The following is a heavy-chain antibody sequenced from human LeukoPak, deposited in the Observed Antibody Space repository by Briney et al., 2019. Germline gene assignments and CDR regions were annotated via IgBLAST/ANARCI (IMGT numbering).Heavy chain of an antibody. V-gene: IGHV3-48*03. CDR2: IGRSAITI. J-gene: IGHJ4*02. CDR1: GFTFSGYE. Sequence: GGSLRLSCAASGFTFSGYEMNWVRQAPGKGLEWVSYIGRSAITIYYADSVKGRFTISRDDAKNSLYLQVNSLRAEDTAVYYCARDQGIFDYWGQGTLVTVSS. CDR3: ARDQGIFDY.